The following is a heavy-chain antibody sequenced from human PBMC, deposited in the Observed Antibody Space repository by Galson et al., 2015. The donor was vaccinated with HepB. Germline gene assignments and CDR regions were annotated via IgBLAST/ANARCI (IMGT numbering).Heavy chain of an antibody. Sequence: SVKVSCKASGYIFTSYGISWVRQAPGQGLEWMGWISGYNGNTNYAQKLQGRVTMTTDTSTSTAYMELRSLRSDDTAVYYCARDYTRELPAYWFDPWGQGTLVTVSS. D-gene: IGHD1-26*01. V-gene: IGHV1-18*04. CDR1: GYIFTSYG. J-gene: IGHJ5*02. CDR2: ISGYNGNT. CDR3: ARDYTRELPAYWFDP.